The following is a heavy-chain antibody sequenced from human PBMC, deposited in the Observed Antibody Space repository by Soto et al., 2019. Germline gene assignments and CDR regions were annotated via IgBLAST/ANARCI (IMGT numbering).Heavy chain of an antibody. CDR1: GVTLTRYA. CDR3: AKDSSWYRLYYFDY. J-gene: IGHJ4*01. D-gene: IGHD6-13*01. CDR2: ISGSGGST. Sequence: GGSLGLRCAVSGVTLTRYAMNWVSHAAGKGREWLSAISGSGGSTYYADSVKGRFTISRDKSKNTLYLQMNSLRAEDTAVYYCAKDSSWYRLYYFDYWGQGTLVAVSS. V-gene: IGHV3-23*01.